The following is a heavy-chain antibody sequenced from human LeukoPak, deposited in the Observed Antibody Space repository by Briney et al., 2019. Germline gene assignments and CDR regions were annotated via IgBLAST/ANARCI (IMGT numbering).Heavy chain of an antibody. CDR1: GGSISSGGYY. Sequence: SETLSLTCTVSGGSISSGGYYWSWIRQHPGKGLEWIGYIYYSGSTYYNPSLKSRVTISVDTSKNQFSLKLSSVTAAGTAVYYCARGSPDYGDYPTFDYWGQGTLVTVSS. D-gene: IGHD4-17*01. CDR3: ARGSPDYGDYPTFDY. J-gene: IGHJ4*02. V-gene: IGHV4-31*03. CDR2: IYYSGST.